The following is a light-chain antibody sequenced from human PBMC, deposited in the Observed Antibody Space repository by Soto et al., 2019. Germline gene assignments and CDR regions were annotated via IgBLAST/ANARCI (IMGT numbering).Light chain of an antibody. V-gene: IGKV3-15*01. CDR1: QGIGDT. CDR3: QQYIRWPLT. Sequence: EVVMTQSPATLSVSPGEGVTLSCRASQGIGDTLAWYQHKPGQTPRLLIYDTSTRATGVPARFRGSGSGTEFTLTISSLQSEDYAVYFCQQYIRWPLTFGGGTKVDIK. J-gene: IGKJ4*01. CDR2: DTS.